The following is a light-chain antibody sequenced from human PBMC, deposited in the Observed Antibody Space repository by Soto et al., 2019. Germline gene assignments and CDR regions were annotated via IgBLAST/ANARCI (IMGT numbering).Light chain of an antibody. CDR1: ESVSRN. J-gene: IGKJ2*01. V-gene: IGKV3D-15*01. CDR2: GAS. CDR3: QKYSSWPT. Sequence: EIVMTQSPATLSVSPGDRVTLSCRASESVSRNLAWYQWKPGHSPRLLIYGASSRAAGIPGRFSGSGSGTEFTLTISSLQPGDFVFFYCQKYSSWPTFGQGTKLEIK.